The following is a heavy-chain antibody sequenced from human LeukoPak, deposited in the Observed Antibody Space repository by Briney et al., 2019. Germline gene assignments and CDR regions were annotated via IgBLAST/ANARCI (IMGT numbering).Heavy chain of an antibody. CDR2: IYTSGST. D-gene: IGHD1-14*01. CDR1: GGSISSYY. V-gene: IGHV4-4*07. Sequence: SETLSLTCTVSGGSISSYYWSWIRQPAGKGLEWIGRIYTSGSTNYNPSLKSRVTISVDTSKNQFSLKLSSVTAADTAVYYCARDNLHHDAFDIWGQGTMVTVSS. CDR3: ARDNLHHDAFDI. J-gene: IGHJ3*02.